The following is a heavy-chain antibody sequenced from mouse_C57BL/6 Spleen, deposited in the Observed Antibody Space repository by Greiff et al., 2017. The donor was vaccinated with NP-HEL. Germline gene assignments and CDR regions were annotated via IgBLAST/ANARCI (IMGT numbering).Heavy chain of an antibody. CDR2: IYPGDGDT. J-gene: IGHJ2*01. D-gene: IGHD2-4*01. CDR1: GYAFSSYW. CDR3: AITEGYDYDGRPFDY. Sequence: QVQLQQSGAELVKPGASVKISCKASGYAFSSYWMNWVKQRPGKGLEWIGQIYPGDGDTNYNGKFKGKATLTADKSSSTAYMQLSSLTSEDSAVYFCAITEGYDYDGRPFDYWGQGTTLTVSS. V-gene: IGHV1-80*01.